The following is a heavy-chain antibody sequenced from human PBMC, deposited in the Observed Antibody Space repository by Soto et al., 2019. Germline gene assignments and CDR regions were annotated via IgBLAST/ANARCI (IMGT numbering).Heavy chain of an antibody. V-gene: IGHV3-48*02. J-gene: IGHJ5*02. CDR3: ARDMGYCTNGVCLNWFDP. CDR1: GFTFSSYS. Sequence: SGFTFSSYSMNWVRQAPGKGLEWVSYISSSSSTIYYADSVKGRFTISRDNAKNSLYLQMNSLRDEDTAVYYCARDMGYCTNGVCLNWFDPWGQGTLVTVSS. D-gene: IGHD2-8*01. CDR2: ISSSSSTI.